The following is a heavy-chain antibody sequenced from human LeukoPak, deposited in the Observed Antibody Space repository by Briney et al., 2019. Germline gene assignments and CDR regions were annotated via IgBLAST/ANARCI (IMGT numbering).Heavy chain of an antibody. Sequence: PSETLSLTCAVYGGSFSGYYWSWIRQPPGKGLEWIGEINHSGSTNYNPSPKSRVTISVDTSKNQFSLKLSSVTAADTAVYYCARGLRRYYGSGSYYNNNNRFDPWGQGTLVTVSS. J-gene: IGHJ5*02. CDR1: GGSFSGYY. CDR3: ARGLRRYYGSGSYYNNNNRFDP. CDR2: INHSGST. D-gene: IGHD3-10*01. V-gene: IGHV4-34*01.